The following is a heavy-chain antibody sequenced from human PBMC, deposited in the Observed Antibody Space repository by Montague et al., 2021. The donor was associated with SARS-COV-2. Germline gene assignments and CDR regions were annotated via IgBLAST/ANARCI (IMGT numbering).Heavy chain of an antibody. V-gene: IGHV4-61*02. Sequence: TLSLTCTVSGGSISSGSYYWSWIRQPAGKGLEWTGRIYTSGTTDYRFSLRSRVTISVDTSKNQFSLKLTSVAAADTAVYYCARAHSGSWAHLDNWGQGSLVNVSS. CDR1: GGSISSGSYY. CDR3: ARAHSGSWAHLDN. J-gene: IGHJ4*02. D-gene: IGHD5-12*01. CDR2: IYTSGTT.